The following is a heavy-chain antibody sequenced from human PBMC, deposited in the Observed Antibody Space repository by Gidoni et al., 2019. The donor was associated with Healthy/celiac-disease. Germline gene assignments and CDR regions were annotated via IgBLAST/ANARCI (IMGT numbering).Heavy chain of an antibody. CDR1: GFTFSDHY. CDR2: SRNKTKSYTT. Sequence: EVQLVESGGGLVQPGGSLRLSCAVSGFTFSDHYMDWVRQAPGKGLEWVGRSRNKTKSYTTDYAASVKGRFTIFRDDSKNSLYLQMNSLKTEDTAVYYCVRSAPADYWGQGTLVTVSS. V-gene: IGHV3-72*01. J-gene: IGHJ4*02. CDR3: VRSAPADY.